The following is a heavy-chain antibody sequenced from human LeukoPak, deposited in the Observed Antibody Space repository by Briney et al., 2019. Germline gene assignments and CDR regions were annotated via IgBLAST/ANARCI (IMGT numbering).Heavy chain of an antibody. CDR3: ARSPRLPANAFDI. CDR2: MNPNSGNT. CDR1: GYTFTSYD. V-gene: IGHV1-8*01. J-gene: IGHJ3*02. Sequence: WASVKVSCKASGYTFTSYDINWVRQATGQGLEWMGWMNPNSGNTGYAQKFQGRVTMTRNTSISTAYMELSSLRSEDTAVYYCARSPRLPANAFDIWGQGTMVTVSS. D-gene: IGHD5-18*01.